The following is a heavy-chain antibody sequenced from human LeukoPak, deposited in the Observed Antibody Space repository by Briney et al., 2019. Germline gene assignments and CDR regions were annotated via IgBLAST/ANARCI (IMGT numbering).Heavy chain of an antibody. CDR1: GFTFSSYD. V-gene: IGHV3-13*01. CDR3: ARGSFGAFDI. D-gene: IGHD3-9*01. Sequence: GGSLRLSCAASGFTFSSYDMHWVRQAPGKGLEWVSGIGTAGDTYYPGSVKGRFTISRENAKNSLYLQMNSLRAGDTAVYYCARGSFGAFDIWGQGTTVTVSS. CDR2: IGTAGDT. J-gene: IGHJ3*02.